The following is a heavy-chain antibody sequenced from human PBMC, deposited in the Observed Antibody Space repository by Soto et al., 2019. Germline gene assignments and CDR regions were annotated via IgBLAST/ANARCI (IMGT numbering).Heavy chain of an antibody. Sequence: GSLILCCTASGXTFGDYAMSWFRQAPGKGLEVVGFIISKAYGGTREYAESVKGRFTISRDDYKSIAYLQINSMKTEDTAVYYCTRDITPPGVWGQGTTGTVSS. CDR2: IISKAYGGTR. CDR1: GXTFGDYA. CDR3: TRDITPPGV. D-gene: IGHD3-10*01. J-gene: IGHJ6*02. V-gene: IGHV3-49*03.